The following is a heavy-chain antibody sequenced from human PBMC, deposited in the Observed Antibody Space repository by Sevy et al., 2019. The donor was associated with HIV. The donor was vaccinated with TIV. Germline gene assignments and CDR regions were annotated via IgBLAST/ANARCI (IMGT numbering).Heavy chain of an antibody. CDR1: GFTFSNYS. D-gene: IGHD6-13*01. CDR3: ARDVEQQLADY. Sequence: GGSLRLSCAASGFTFSNYSMNWVRQAPGKGPEWVSSISTSSTYIYHADSVKGRFTISRDDAKNSLYLQMNSLRAEDTARCYCARDVEQQLADYWGQGTLVTVSS. CDR2: ISTSSTYI. J-gene: IGHJ4*02. V-gene: IGHV3-21*01.